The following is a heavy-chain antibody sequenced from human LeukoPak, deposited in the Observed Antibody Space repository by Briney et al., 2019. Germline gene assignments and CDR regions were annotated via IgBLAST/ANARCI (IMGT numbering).Heavy chain of an antibody. D-gene: IGHD6-13*01. J-gene: IGHJ4*02. CDR2: IFYTGST. CDR3: ARLQAAGVKFDY. Sequence: SETLSLTCTVSGDSINSYYWSWIRQPPGKGLEWIGYIFYTGSTNYNPSLKSRVTISVDTSKNQFSLKLNSVTAADTAVYHCARLQAAGVKFDYWGQGTLVTVSS. CDR1: GDSINSYY. V-gene: IGHV4-59*08.